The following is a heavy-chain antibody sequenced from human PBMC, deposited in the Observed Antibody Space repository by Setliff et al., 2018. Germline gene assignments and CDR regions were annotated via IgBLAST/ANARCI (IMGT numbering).Heavy chain of an antibody. CDR1: GGSISSSSYC. CDR3: ARDKAGRITIFGVTSQDTPHNFDY. J-gene: IGHJ4*02. CDR2: IDYSGST. Sequence: PSETLSLTCTVSGGSISSSSYCWGWIRQPPGKGLQWIGSIDYSGSTYYNPSLKSRVSISVDTSKNQFSLKLNSVTAADTAVYYCARDKAGRITIFGVTSQDTPHNFDYWGQGTLVTVSS. V-gene: IGHV4-39*07. D-gene: IGHD3-3*01.